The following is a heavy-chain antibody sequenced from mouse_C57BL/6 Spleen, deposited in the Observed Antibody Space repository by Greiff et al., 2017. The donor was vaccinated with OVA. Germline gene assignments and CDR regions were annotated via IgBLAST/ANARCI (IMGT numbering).Heavy chain of an antibody. CDR1: GYTFTEYT. Sequence: QVQLKESGAELVKPGASVKLSCKASGYTFTEYTIHWVKQRSGQGLEWIGWFYPGSGSIKYNEKFKDKATLTADKSSSTVYMELSRLTSEDSAVYFCARHEGGHYGNSDAMDYWGQGTSVTVSS. CDR3: ARHEGGHYGNSDAMDY. V-gene: IGHV1-62-2*01. CDR2: FYPGSGSI. J-gene: IGHJ4*01. D-gene: IGHD2-1*01.